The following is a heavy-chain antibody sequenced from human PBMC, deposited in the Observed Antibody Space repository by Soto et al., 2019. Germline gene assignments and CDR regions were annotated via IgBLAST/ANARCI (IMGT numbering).Heavy chain of an antibody. CDR3: TRGGSLYDRTKGDY. J-gene: IGHJ4*02. CDR1: ESTFSDYY. V-gene: IGHV3-11*01. D-gene: IGHD3-16*01. Sequence: QVQLVESGGGLVTPGGSLRLPCAASESTFSDYYLAGSRKPPGKGLEWISFVDRTGSPLFYADSVKGRFTISRDNAKNSLFLQMNSLRVEDTAVYSCTRGGSLYDRTKGDYWGPGTQVTVSS. CDR2: VDRTGSPL.